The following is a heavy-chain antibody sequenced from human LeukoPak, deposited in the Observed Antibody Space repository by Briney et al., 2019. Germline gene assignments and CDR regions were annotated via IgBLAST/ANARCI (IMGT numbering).Heavy chain of an antibody. D-gene: IGHD1-26*01. CDR3: ARDDAVGVTPGYFDY. Sequence: GASVKVSCKASGYTFTGYYMHWVRQAPGQGLEWMGWISAYNGNTNYAQKLQGRVTMTTDTSTSTAYMELRSLRSDDTAVYYCARDDAVGVTPGYFDYWGQGTLVTVSS. CDR1: GYTFTGYY. V-gene: IGHV1-18*04. CDR2: ISAYNGNT. J-gene: IGHJ4*02.